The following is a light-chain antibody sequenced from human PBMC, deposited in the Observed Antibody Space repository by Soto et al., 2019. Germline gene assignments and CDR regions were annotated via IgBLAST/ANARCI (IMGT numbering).Light chain of an antibody. CDR1: KNDIGSSDY. Sequence: QSALTQPASVSASPGQSITISCTGGKNDIGSSDYVSWYQQHPGKAPKLIIYGVSNRPSGTSDRFSGSKSGNTASLTISGLQADDEADYYCGSSTSSNTLVFGGGTKLTVL. CDR3: GSSTSSNTLV. J-gene: IGLJ3*02. CDR2: GVS. V-gene: IGLV2-14*01.